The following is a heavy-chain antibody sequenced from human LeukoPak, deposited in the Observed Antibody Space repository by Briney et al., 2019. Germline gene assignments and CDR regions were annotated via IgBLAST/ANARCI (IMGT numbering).Heavy chain of an antibody. CDR1: ITLSRYA. CDR2: IYYSGST. Sequence: ITLSRYAMSWIRQPPRKGLEWIGSIYYSGSTYYNPSLKSRVTISVDTSKNQFSLKLSSVTAADTAVYYCARVYYSSSYDYWYFDLWGRGTLVTVSS. CDR3: ARVYYSSSYDYWYFDL. J-gene: IGHJ2*01. V-gene: IGHV4-39*07. D-gene: IGHD6-13*01.